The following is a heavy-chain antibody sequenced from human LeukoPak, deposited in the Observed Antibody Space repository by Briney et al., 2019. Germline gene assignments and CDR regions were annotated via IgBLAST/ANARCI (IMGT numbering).Heavy chain of an antibody. D-gene: IGHD3-22*01. CDR1: GFTFSSYA. CDR3: AGDDSSGYSRY. Sequence: GGSLRLSXAASGFTFSSYAMSWVRQAPGKGLEWVSAISGSGGSTYYADSVKGRFTISRDNSKNTLYLQMNSLRAEDTAVYYCAGDDSSGYSRYWGQGTLVTVSS. CDR2: ISGSGGST. J-gene: IGHJ4*02. V-gene: IGHV3-23*01.